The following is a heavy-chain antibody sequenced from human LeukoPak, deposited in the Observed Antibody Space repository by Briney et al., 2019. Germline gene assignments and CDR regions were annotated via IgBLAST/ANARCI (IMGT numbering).Heavy chain of an antibody. CDR3: ARVGAYGDYYWFDP. D-gene: IGHD4-17*01. V-gene: IGHV4-59*01. CDR1: GGSISSYY. J-gene: IGHJ5*02. Sequence: SETLSLTCTVSGGSISSYYWSWIRQPPGKGLEWIGYIYYSGSTNYNPSLKSRVTISVDTSKNQFSLKLSSVTAADTAVYYCARVGAYGDYYWFDPWGQGTLVTVSS. CDR2: IYYSGST.